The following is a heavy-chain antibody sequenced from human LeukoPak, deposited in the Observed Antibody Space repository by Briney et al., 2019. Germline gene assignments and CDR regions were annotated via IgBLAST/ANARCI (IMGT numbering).Heavy chain of an antibody. V-gene: IGHV4-30-4*08. Sequence: SETLSLTCTVSGGSISDGDYYWSWIRQPPGKGLEWIGYIYYSGTTDYNPSLKSRVTISLDTSKNQFSLKLRSVTAADTAVYYCARDPIVSYYGMDVWGQGTTVTVS. D-gene: IGHD1-26*01. CDR2: IYYSGTT. J-gene: IGHJ6*02. CDR1: GGSISDGDYY. CDR3: ARDPIVSYYGMDV.